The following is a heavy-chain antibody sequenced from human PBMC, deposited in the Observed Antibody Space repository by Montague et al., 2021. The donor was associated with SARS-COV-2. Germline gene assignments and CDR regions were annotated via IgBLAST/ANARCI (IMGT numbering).Heavy chain of an antibody. J-gene: IGHJ5*02. Sequence: CAISGDSVSSNSAAWNWIRQSLSRGPEWLGRTYYRSKWYNDYAVPVKSRITINPDTSKNQFSLQLNSVTPEDTAVYYCARDDPYCTDGVCYTGDWFDPWGQGTLVTVSS. CDR3: ARDDPYCTDGVCYTGDWFDP. V-gene: IGHV6-1*01. D-gene: IGHD2-8*01. CDR1: GDSVSSNSAA. CDR2: TYYRSKWYN.